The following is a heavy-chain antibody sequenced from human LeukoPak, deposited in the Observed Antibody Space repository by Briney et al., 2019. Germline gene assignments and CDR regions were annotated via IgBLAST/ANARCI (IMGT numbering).Heavy chain of an antibody. D-gene: IGHD6-19*01. CDR1: GFTFSSYS. J-gene: IGHJ4*02. V-gene: IGHV3-48*01. Sequence: GGSLRLSCAASGFTFSSYSMNWVRQAPGKGLEGVSYISSGSSNIYYADSVKGRFTISRDNAKNSLYLQMNSLRAEDTAVYYCAHLARGVEVAGDYLTWGQGTLVTVSS. CDR3: AHLARGVEVAGDYLT. CDR2: ISSGSSNI.